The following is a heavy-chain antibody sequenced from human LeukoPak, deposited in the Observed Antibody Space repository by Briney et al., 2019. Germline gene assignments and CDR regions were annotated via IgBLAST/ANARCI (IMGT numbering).Heavy chain of an antibody. Sequence: GESLKISCKGSGYSFTSYWIGWVRQMPGKGLEWMGIIYPGDSDTTYSPSFQGQVTISADKSISTAYLQWSSLKASDTAMYYCTRRDGYCSSTSCYADYYYGMDVWGQGTTVTVSS. V-gene: IGHV5-51*01. CDR1: GYSFTSYW. J-gene: IGHJ6*02. D-gene: IGHD2-2*01. CDR2: IYPGDSDT. CDR3: TRRDGYCSSTSCYADYYYGMDV.